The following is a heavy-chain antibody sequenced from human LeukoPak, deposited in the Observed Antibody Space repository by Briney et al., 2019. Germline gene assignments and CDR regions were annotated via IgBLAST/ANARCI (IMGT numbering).Heavy chain of an antibody. J-gene: IGHJ6*02. D-gene: IGHD3-3*01. CDR1: GFTFSSYG. Sequence: GGSLRLSCAASGFTFSSYGMHWVRQAPGKGLEWVAVISYDGSNKYYADSVKGRFTISRDNSKNTLYLQMNSLRAEDTAVYYCAKRGYDFWSGSGWDYYYYGMDVWGQGTTVTVSS. CDR3: AKRGYDFWSGSGWDYYYYGMDV. V-gene: IGHV3-30*18. CDR2: ISYDGSNK.